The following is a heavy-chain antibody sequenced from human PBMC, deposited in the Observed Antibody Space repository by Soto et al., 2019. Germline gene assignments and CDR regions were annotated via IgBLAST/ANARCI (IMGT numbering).Heavy chain of an antibody. D-gene: IGHD3-22*01. CDR3: ARLGYFDNSGYSYFDS. CDR1: GFIVSRSY. Sequence: GGSLRLSCGVSGFIVSRSYMTWVRQAPGKGLEWVSSLYNDETSYYADSVKGRFTISRDNSENTLSLQMNSLRAEDTAVYYCARLGYFDNSGYSYFDSWGHGTLVTVSS. CDR2: LYNDETS. V-gene: IGHV3-53*01. J-gene: IGHJ5*01.